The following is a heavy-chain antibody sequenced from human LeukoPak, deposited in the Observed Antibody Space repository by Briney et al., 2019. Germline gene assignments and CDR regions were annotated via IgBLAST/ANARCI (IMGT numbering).Heavy chain of an antibody. D-gene: IGHD1-1*01. Sequence: PSQTLSLTCTVSGGSISSGSYYWSWIRQPAGKGLEWIGRIYTTGSTYYNPSLKSRVTISVDTSKNQFSLNLSSVTAADTAMYYCARPVPSRLGWFDPWGQGTLVTVSP. CDR2: IYTTGST. CDR3: ARPVPSRLGWFDP. CDR1: GGSISSGSYY. V-gene: IGHV4-61*02. J-gene: IGHJ5*02.